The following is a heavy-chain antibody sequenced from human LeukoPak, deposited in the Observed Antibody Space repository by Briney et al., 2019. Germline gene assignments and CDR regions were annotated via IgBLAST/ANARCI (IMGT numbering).Heavy chain of an antibody. CDR1: GYTLTSYD. J-gene: IGHJ4*02. V-gene: IGHV1-8*01. D-gene: IGHD3-3*01. CDR3: ARGGDNDFWSAYEEYYFDY. CDR2: XXXXSGNT. Sequence: ASVKVSCKASGYTLTSYDINWVRQATGQGLXXXXXXXXXSGNTGXXXXXQGXXXXTXXTSISTAYMELSSLRSEDTAVYYCARGGDNDFWSAYEEYYFDYWGQGTLVTVSS.